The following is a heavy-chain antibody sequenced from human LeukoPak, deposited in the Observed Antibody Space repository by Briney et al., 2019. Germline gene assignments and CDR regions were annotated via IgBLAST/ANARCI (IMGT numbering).Heavy chain of an antibody. CDR3: AKDLQGDYYDSSGYYPAFDY. CDR2: ISGSGGST. Sequence: PGGSLRLSCAASGFTFSSYAMSWVRQAPGKGLEWVSAISGSGGSTYYADSVKGRFTISRDNSKNTLYLQMNSPRAEDTAVYYCAKDLQGDYYDSSGYYPAFDYWGQGTLVTVSS. V-gene: IGHV3-23*01. D-gene: IGHD3-22*01. J-gene: IGHJ4*02. CDR1: GFTFSSYA.